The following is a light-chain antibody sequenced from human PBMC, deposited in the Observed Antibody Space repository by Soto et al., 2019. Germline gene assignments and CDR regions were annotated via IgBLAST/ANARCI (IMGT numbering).Light chain of an antibody. CDR3: QQSYSTPLT. Sequence: DIQMTQSPSSLSPSVGDRVTIPCRASQSISSYLNWYQQKPGKAPKLLIYAASSLQSGVPSRFSGGGSGTDFTLTISSLQPEDFATYYCQQSYSTPLTFGGGTKVDI. CDR2: AAS. V-gene: IGKV1-39*01. CDR1: QSISSY. J-gene: IGKJ4*01.